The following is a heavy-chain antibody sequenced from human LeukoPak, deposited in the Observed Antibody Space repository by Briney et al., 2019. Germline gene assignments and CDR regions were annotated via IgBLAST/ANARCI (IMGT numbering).Heavy chain of an antibody. CDR1: GFTFSDYY. Sequence: GGSLRLSCAASGFTFSDYYMSWIRQAPGKGLEWVSYISSSGSTIYYADSVKGRFTISRDNAKNSLYLQMNSLRVEDTAVYYCARDIAGAPDAFDIWGQGTMVTVSS. CDR3: ARDIAGAPDAFDI. D-gene: IGHD1-26*01. V-gene: IGHV3-11*01. CDR2: ISSSGSTI. J-gene: IGHJ3*02.